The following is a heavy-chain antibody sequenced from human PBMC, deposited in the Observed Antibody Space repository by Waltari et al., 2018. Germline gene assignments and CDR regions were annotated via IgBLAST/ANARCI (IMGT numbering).Heavy chain of an antibody. CDR3: AGYQSPRGVGGAFSFDV. J-gene: IGHJ3*01. Sequence: QAQLVQSGADVREPGSSVKVSCKSSGGTLQTHAVNWFRQAPGQGLEWMGGIIPILLTPHFAQKFQGRVTLTTDKSTSTAYMELSGLTSADTAVYYCAGYQSPRGVGGAFSFDVWGQGTLVTVSS. D-gene: IGHD1-26*01. CDR1: GGTLQTHA. CDR2: IIPILLTP. V-gene: IGHV1-69*05.